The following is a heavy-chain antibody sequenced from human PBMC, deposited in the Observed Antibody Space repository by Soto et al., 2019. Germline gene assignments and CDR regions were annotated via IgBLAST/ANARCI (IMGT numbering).Heavy chain of an antibody. CDR2: INHSGST. Sequence: SETLSLTCAVYGGSFSGYYWSWIRQPPGKGLEWIGEINHSGSTNYNPSLKSRVTISVDTSKNQFSLKLSSVTAADTAVYYCATSGEYSSSFYYFDYWGQGTLVTVSS. J-gene: IGHJ4*02. CDR3: ATSGEYSSSFYYFDY. D-gene: IGHD6-13*01. V-gene: IGHV4-34*01. CDR1: GGSFSGYY.